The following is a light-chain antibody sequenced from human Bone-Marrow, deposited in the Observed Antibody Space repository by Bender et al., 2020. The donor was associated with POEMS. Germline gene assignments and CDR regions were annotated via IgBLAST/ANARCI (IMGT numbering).Light chain of an antibody. CDR3: QSYDNRSYVV. CDR2: EDN. CDR1: SGSIDNNY. J-gene: IGLJ3*02. Sequence: FVLTQPLSVSESPGKTVTISCTRSSGSIDNNYVQWYRQRPGSSPTTIIYEDNQRPTGVPDRFSGSIDRSSNSASLTISGLQTEDEDAYYCQSYDNRSYVVSGGGTALTVL. V-gene: IGLV6-57*01.